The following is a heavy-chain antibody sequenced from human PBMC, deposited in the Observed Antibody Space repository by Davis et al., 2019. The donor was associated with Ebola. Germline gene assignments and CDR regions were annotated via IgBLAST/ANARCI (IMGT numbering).Heavy chain of an antibody. J-gene: IGHJ4*02. V-gene: IGHV4-4*02. CDR1: GGSISSSNW. CDR2: INHSGST. CDR3: ARGVPGY. Sequence: PSETLSLTCTVSGGSISSSNWWSYVRQPPGKGLEWIGEINHSGSTNYNPSLKSRVTISVDTSKNQFSLKLSSVTAADTAVYYCARGVPGYWGQGTLVTVSS.